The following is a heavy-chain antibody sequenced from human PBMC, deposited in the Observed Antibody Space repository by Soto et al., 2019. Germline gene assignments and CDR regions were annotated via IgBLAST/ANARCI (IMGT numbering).Heavy chain of an antibody. J-gene: IGHJ5*02. CDR2: FIPILSIA. CDR3: ASNYSTAYRYFYP. CDR1: GDTFNVYS. V-gene: IGHV1-69*02. Sequence: QVQLVQSGAEVKSAGSSVKVSCKASGDTFNVYSINWVRQAPGLGLEWVGRFIPILSIANYAQRFQGRVTMTADKSTSTAYMELSSLRSEDTAMYYCASNYSTAYRYFYPWGQGALVTVSS. D-gene: IGHD6-13*01.